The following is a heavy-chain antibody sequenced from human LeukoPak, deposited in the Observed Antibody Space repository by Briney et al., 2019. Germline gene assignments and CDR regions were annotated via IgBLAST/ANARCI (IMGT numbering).Heavy chain of an antibody. CDR3: ARDRVLRYFDWLSKRDAFDI. Sequence: ASVKVSCKASGYIFTSYDINWVRQATGQGLEWMGWMNPNSGNTGYAQKFQGRVTMTRNTSISTAYMELSRLRSDDTAVYYCARDRVLRYFDWLSKRDAFDIWGQGTMVTVSS. CDR1: GYIFTSYD. V-gene: IGHV1-8*01. J-gene: IGHJ3*02. CDR2: MNPNSGNT. D-gene: IGHD3-9*01.